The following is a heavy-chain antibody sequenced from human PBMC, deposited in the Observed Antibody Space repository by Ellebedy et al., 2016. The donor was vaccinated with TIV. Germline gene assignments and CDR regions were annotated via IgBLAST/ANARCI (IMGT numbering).Heavy chain of an antibody. J-gene: IGHJ6*02. Sequence: GGSLRLXXAASGFTFSDYYMSWIRQAPGKGLEWVSYISSSGSTIYYADSVKGRFTISRDNAKNSLYLQMNSLRAEDTAVYYCARAYSGYETYYYYSMDVWGQGTTVTVSS. CDR2: ISSSGSTI. V-gene: IGHV3-11*01. D-gene: IGHD5-12*01. CDR1: GFTFSDYY. CDR3: ARAYSGYETYYYYSMDV.